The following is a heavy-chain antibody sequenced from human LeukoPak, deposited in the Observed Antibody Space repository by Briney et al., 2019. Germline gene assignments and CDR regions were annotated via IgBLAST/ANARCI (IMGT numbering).Heavy chain of an antibody. CDR2: ISSSAGTI. CDR3: ARDTAMVIDF. D-gene: IGHD5-18*01. V-gene: IGHV3-48*03. J-gene: IGHJ4*02. Sequence: GGSLRLSCVVSGFTFSTYEMNWVRQAPGKGLEWVSYISSSAGTIYYADSVKGRLTISRDNTKNSLYLEMNSLRAEDTAVYYCARDTAMVIDFWGQGTLVTVSS. CDR1: GFTFSTYE.